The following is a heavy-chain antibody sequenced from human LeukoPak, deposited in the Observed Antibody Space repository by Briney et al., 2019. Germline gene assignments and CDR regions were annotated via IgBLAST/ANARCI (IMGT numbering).Heavy chain of an antibody. V-gene: IGHV4-38-2*02. CDR1: GYSISSGYY. CDR3: AREGSAAGDY. Sequence: PSETLSLTCTVSGYSISSGYYWGWIRQPPGKGLEWIGSIYHSGSTYYNPSLKSRVTISVDTSKNQFSLKLSSVTAADTAVYYCAREGSAAGDYWGQGTLVTVSS. CDR2: IYHSGST. J-gene: IGHJ4*02. D-gene: IGHD6-13*01.